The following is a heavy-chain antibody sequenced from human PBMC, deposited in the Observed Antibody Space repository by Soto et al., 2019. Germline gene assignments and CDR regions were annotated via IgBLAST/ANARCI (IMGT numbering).Heavy chain of an antibody. J-gene: IGHJ6*02. CDR3: ARDQGQLLPYYYYGMDV. Sequence: ASVKVSCKASGYTFTSYAMHWVRQAPGQRLEWMGWINAGNGNTKYSQKFQGRVTITRDTSASTAYMELSSLRSEDTAVYYCARDQGQLLPYYYYGMDVWGQGTTVTVSS. CDR2: INAGNGNT. CDR1: GYTFTSYA. D-gene: IGHD2-2*01. V-gene: IGHV1-3*01.